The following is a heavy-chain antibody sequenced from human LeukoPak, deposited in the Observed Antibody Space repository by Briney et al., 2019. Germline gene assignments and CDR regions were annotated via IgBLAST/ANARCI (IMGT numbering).Heavy chain of an antibody. J-gene: IGHJ4*02. Sequence: SETLSLTRGVSGGSISGYYWSWIRQPPGKGLEWIGYIHCSGSTHYNPSLKSRVTISVDTSKNQFSLKLSSVTAADTAVYYCARGGSIAVAGTDYWGQGTLVTVSS. V-gene: IGHV4-59*12. CDR3: ARGGSIAVAGTDY. D-gene: IGHD6-19*01. CDR2: IHCSGST. CDR1: GGSISGYY.